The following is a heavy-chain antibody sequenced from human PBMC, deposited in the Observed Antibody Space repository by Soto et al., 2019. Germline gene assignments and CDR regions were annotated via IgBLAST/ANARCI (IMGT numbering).Heavy chain of an antibody. D-gene: IGHD2-8*01. J-gene: IGHJ6*02. CDR1: GYTFTSYY. CDR2: INPSGGST. Sequence: ASVKVSCKASGYTFTSYYMHWVRQAPGQGLEWMGIINPSGGSTSYAQKFQGRVTMTRDTSTSTVYMELSSLRSEDTAVYYCAREWGYCTNGVCYRPYYYYGMDVWGQGTXVTVSS. CDR3: AREWGYCTNGVCYRPYYYYGMDV. V-gene: IGHV1-46*01.